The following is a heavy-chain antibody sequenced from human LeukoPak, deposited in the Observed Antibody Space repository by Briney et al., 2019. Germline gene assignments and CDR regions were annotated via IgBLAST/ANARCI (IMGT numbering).Heavy chain of an antibody. CDR1: GFTFSSYW. Sequence: GGSLRLSCAASGFTFSSYWMSWVRQAPGKGLEWVSVIYSGGSTYYADSVKGRFTISRDNSKNTLYLQMNSLRAEDTAVYYCARNLYGDYSHWGQGTLVTVSS. D-gene: IGHD4-17*01. CDR3: ARNLYGDYSH. J-gene: IGHJ4*02. CDR2: IYSGGST. V-gene: IGHV3-66*01.